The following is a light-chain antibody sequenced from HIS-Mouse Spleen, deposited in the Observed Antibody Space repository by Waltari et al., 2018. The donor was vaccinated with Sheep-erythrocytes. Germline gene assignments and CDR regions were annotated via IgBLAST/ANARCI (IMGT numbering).Light chain of an antibody. CDR3: QAWDSSTAWNVV. V-gene: IGLV3-1*01. CDR1: KLGDKY. J-gene: IGLJ2*01. Sequence: SYELTQPPSVSVSPGQTASITCSGDKLGDKYACWYQQKPGQSPVLVIYQDSKQPSGIPGRFSGSNSGNTATLTISGTQAMDEADYYCQAWDSSTAWNVVFGGGTKLTVL. CDR2: QDS.